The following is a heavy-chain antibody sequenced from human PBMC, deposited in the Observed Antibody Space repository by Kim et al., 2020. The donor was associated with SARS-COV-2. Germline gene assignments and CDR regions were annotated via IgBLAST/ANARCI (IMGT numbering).Heavy chain of an antibody. V-gene: IGHV1-69*01. D-gene: IGHD3-22*01. CDR3: ARVPNSSGYYMVDY. J-gene: IGHJ4*02. Sequence: AQKCQGRVTITVDESTSTAYMGLSSLRSEDTAVYYCARVPNSSGYYMVDYWGQGTLVTVSS.